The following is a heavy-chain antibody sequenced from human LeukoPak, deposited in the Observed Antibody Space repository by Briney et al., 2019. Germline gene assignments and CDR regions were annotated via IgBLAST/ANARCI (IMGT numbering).Heavy chain of an antibody. CDR3: AREWDYFDY. CDR2: INHSGST. J-gene: IGHJ4*02. V-gene: IGHV4-59*12. Sequence: SETLSLTCTVSGGSISSYYWSWIRQPPGKGLEWIGEINHSGSTYYNPSLKSRVTISVDTSKNQFSLKLSSVTAADTAMYYCAREWDYFDYWGQGTLVTVSS. CDR1: GGSISSYY.